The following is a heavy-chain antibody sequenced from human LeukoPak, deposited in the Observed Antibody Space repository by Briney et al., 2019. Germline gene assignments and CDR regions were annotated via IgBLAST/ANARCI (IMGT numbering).Heavy chain of an antibody. Sequence: PGGSLRLSCAVSGFTFSDYWMTWVRQAPGKGLEWVANINEDGSDKKYVDSVKGRFTISRDNAENSLYLQMNSLKAEDTAVYYCARDLSRPQLLSPYFDYWGQGTLVTVSS. CDR1: GFTFSDYW. V-gene: IGHV3-7*01. J-gene: IGHJ4*02. D-gene: IGHD2-2*01. CDR2: INEDGSDK. CDR3: ARDLSRPQLLSPYFDY.